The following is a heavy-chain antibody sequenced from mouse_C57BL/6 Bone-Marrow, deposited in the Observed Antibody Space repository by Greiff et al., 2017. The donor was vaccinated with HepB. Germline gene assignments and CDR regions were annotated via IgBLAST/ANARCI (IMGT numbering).Heavy chain of an antibody. Sequence: QVQLKESGPGLVAPSQSLSITCTVSGFSLTSYAISWVRQPPGKGLEWLGVIWTGGGTNYNSALKSRLSISKDNSKSQVFLIMNSLQTDDTARYYCARNFYYSKGYAMDYWGQGTSVTVSS. J-gene: IGHJ4*01. CDR3: ARNFYYSKGYAMDY. D-gene: IGHD2-5*01. V-gene: IGHV2-9-1*01. CDR2: IWTGGGT. CDR1: GFSLTSYA.